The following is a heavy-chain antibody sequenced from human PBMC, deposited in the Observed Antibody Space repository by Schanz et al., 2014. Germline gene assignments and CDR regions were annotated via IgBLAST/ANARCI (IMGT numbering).Heavy chain of an antibody. CDR3: ARSYHDDDDYTRALDM. J-gene: IGHJ3*02. Sequence: DVQVVESGGGLVRPGGSLRLSCSGFTVSAYSANWVRQAPGKGLEWVSSINTYGDNTYYADSVKGRFTISRDNSENTLYLQMNSLRVEDTAVYYCARSYHDDDDYTRALDMWGQGTMVTVSS. CDR1: GFTVSAYS. D-gene: IGHD3-16*01. CDR2: INTYGDNT. V-gene: IGHV3-21*02.